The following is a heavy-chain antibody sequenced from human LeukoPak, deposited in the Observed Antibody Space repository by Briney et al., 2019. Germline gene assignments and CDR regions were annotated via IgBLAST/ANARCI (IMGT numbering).Heavy chain of an antibody. D-gene: IGHD3-22*01. Sequence: SVKVSCKASGGTFSSYGISWVRQAPGQGLEWMGGIIPIFGTANYAQKFQGRVTIIADESTSTAYMELSSLRSEDTAVYYCARDLFRGYYYDAWGAFDIWGQGTMVTVSS. CDR2: IIPIFGTA. V-gene: IGHV1-69*13. J-gene: IGHJ3*02. CDR1: GGTFSSYG. CDR3: ARDLFRGYYYDAWGAFDI.